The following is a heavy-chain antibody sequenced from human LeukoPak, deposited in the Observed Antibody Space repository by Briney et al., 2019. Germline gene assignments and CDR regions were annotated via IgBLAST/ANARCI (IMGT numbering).Heavy chain of an antibody. V-gene: IGHV4-34*01. D-gene: IGHD2-15*01. CDR1: GGSFSGYY. J-gene: IGHJ4*02. CDR2: INHSGST. CDR3: ARVYCSGGSCPY. Sequence: SETLSLACAVYGGSFSGYYWSWIRQPPGKGLEWIGEINHSGSTNYNPSLKSRVTISVDTSKNQFSLKLSSVTAADTAVYNCARVYCSGGSCPYWGQGTLVTVSS.